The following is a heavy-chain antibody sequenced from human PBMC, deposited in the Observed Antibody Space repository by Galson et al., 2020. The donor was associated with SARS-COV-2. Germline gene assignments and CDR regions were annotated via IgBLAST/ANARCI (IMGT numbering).Heavy chain of an antibody. CDR1: GYTFTSYG. V-gene: IGHV1-18*04. CDR2: ISAYHGNT. CDR3: ARDRSFYYARYYYYAMDV. D-gene: IGHD3-10*01. J-gene: IGHJ6*02. Sequence: ATVTVSCKASGYTFTSYGISWVRQAPGQGLEWIGWISAYHGNTNYAQNLQGRVTMTTDTSTSTASMELRSLRSDDTAVYYCARDRSFYYARYYYYAMDVWYQGTTVTVS.